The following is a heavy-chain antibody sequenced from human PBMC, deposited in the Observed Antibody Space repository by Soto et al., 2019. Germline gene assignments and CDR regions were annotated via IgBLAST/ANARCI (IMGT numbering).Heavy chain of an antibody. V-gene: IGHV4-59*01. CDR2: IYYSGST. CDR3: ARGVQYSYGYVSWFDH. J-gene: IGHJ5*02. CDR1: EGKRSDFD. D-gene: IGHD5-18*01. Sequence: SETLCLTSSVAEGKRSDFDWSWILQPQGKGLEWIGYIYYSGSTNYNPSLKSRVTISVDTSKNQFSLKLSSVTAADTAVYYCARGVQYSYGYVSWFDHWCQGTLVIASS.